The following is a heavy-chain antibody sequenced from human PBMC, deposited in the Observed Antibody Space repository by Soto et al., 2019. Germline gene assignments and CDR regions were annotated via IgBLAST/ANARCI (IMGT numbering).Heavy chain of an antibody. CDR3: ASLLDSGYDSDYYYGIDG. CDR1: GGSLSSSNW. J-gene: IGHJ6*02. V-gene: IGHV4-4*02. Sequence: PSETLSLTCAVSGGSLSSSNWWSWVRQPPGKGLEWIGEIYHSGSTNYNPSLKSRVTISVDKSKNQFSLKLSSVTAADTAVYYCASLLDSGYDSDYYYGIDGWGQVTTVTYSS. D-gene: IGHD5-12*01. CDR2: IYHSGST.